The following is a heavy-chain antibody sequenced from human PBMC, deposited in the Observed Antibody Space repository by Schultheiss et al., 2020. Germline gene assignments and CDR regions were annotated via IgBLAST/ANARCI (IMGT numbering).Heavy chain of an antibody. V-gene: IGHV3-48*01. J-gene: IGHJ6*03. D-gene: IGHD2-15*01. Sequence: GGSLRLSCADSRFTFSSYSMNWVRQAPGKGLEWVSSISSSGSTIYYADSVKGRFTISRDNSKNSLYLQMNSLRAEDTAVYYCARDHCSGGSCYPGDYYYMDVWGKGTTVTVSS. CDR2: ISSSGSTI. CDR3: ARDHCSGGSCYPGDYYYMDV. CDR1: RFTFSSYS.